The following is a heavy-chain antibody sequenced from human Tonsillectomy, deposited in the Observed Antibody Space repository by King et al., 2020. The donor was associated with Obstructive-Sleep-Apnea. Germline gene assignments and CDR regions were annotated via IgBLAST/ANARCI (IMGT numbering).Heavy chain of an antibody. CDR3: AKDLGRNFDWFNYLDY. V-gene: IGHV3-23*04. D-gene: IGHD3-9*01. CDR2: ITGSGDST. CDR1: GITFNSFA. Sequence: VQLVESGGGLVQPGGSLRLSCAVSGITFNSFAMTWVRQAPGKGLEWVSAITGSGDSTYYADSVKGRFTVSRENSKNMLYLQMNSLSDEDTAVYYCAKDLGRNFDWFNYLDYWGQGTLVTVSS. J-gene: IGHJ4*02.